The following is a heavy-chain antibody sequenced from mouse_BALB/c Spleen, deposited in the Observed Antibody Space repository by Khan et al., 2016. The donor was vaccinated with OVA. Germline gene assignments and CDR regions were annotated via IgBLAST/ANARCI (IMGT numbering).Heavy chain of an antibody. CDR2: IWGDGST. CDR1: GFSLTSYG. CDR3: AKFTPDYYSMDY. D-gene: IGHD1-1*01. Sequence: QVQLQQSGPGLVAPSQSLSITCTVSGFSLTSYGVNWVRQPPGKGLEWLGVIWGDGSTNYHSTPKSRLIISKDNSKRQVFLTLNSLQPDDTATYYCAKFTPDYYSMDYWGQGTSVTVSS. V-gene: IGHV2-3*01. J-gene: IGHJ4*01.